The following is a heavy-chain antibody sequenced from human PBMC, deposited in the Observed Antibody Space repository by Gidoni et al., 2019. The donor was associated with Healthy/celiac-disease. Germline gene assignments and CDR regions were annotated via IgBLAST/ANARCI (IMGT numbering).Heavy chain of an antibody. CDR1: RFTFSSYS. D-gene: IGHD3-22*01. J-gene: IGHJ3*02. V-gene: IGHV3-48*02. CDR3: ARGYYYDSSGYSLGAFDI. Sequence: EVQLVESGGGLVQPGGYLRLSCAASRFTFSSYSMNWVRQAPGKGLEWVSYISSSSSTIYYADSVKGRFTISRDNAKNSLYLQMNSLRDEDTAVYYCARGYYYDSSGYSLGAFDIWGQGTMVTVSS. CDR2: ISSSSSTI.